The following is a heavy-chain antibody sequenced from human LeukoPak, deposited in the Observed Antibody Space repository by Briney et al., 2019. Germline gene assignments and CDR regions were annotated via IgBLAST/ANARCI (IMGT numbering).Heavy chain of an antibody. J-gene: IGHJ4*02. D-gene: IGHD6-13*01. Sequence: SQTLSLTCTVSGGSVSSGSYYWSWIRQPAGKGLEWIGHIYTSGNSDYNPSLKSRVTISVDTSKNQFSLKLSSVTAADTAVYYCARDTKPIAAADYYFDYWGQGTLVTVSS. CDR1: GGSVSSGSYY. CDR2: IYTSGNS. CDR3: ARDTKPIAAADYYFDY. V-gene: IGHV4-61*09.